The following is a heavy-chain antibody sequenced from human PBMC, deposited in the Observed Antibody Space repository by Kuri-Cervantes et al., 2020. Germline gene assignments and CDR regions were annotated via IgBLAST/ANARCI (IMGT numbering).Heavy chain of an antibody. Sequence: GESLKISCAASGFTFSSYGMHWVRQAPGKGLEWVAVIWYDGSNKYYADSVKGRFTISRDNSKNTLYLQMNSLRAEDTAVYYCARRGPRRSRYLNDAFDIWGQGTMVTVSS. D-gene: IGHD6-13*01. V-gene: IGHV3-33*01. J-gene: IGHJ3*02. CDR1: GFTFSSYG. CDR3: ARRGPRRSRYLNDAFDI. CDR2: IWYDGSNK.